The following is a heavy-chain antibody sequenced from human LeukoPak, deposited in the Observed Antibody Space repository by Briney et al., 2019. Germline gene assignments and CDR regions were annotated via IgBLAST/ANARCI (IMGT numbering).Heavy chain of an antibody. V-gene: IGHV3-23*01. Sequence: PGRSLRLSCAASGFTFSSYAMSWVRQAPGKGLEWVSAISGSGGSTYYADSVKGRFTISRDNSKNTLYLQMNSLRAEDTAVYYCAKDPIWAVAGILDNWFDPWGPGTLVTVSS. J-gene: IGHJ5*02. CDR3: AKDPIWAVAGILDNWFDP. CDR1: GFTFSSYA. CDR2: ISGSGGST. D-gene: IGHD6-19*01.